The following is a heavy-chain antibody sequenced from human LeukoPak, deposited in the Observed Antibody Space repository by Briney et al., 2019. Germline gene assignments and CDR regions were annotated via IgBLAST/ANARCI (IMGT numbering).Heavy chain of an antibody. D-gene: IGHD5-18*01. J-gene: IGHJ3*02. CDR1: GGTFSSYA. CDR2: IIPIFGTA. V-gene: IGHV1-69*05. Sequence: SVKVSCKASGGTFSSYAISWVRQAPGQGLEWMGGIIPIFGTANYAQKFQGRVTITTDESTSTAYMELSSLRSEDTAVYYCARAGYSYGYHAFDIWGQGTMVTVSS. CDR3: ARAGYSYGYHAFDI.